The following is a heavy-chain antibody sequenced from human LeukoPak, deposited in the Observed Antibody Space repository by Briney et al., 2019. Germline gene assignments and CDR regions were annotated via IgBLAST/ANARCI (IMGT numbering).Heavy chain of an antibody. CDR2: ISAYNGNT. J-gene: IGHJ4*02. Sequence: ASVKVSCKASGYAFTSYGISWVRQAPGQGLEWMGWISAYNGNTNYAQKLQGRVTMTTDTSTSTAYMELRSLRSDDTAVYYCAREPPIADKSDYWGQGTLVTVSS. CDR3: AREPPIADKSDY. V-gene: IGHV1-18*01. D-gene: IGHD6-13*01. CDR1: GYAFTSYG.